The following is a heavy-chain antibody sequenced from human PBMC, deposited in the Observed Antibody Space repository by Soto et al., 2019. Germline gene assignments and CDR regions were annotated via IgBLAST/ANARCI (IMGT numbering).Heavy chain of an antibody. CDR2: IKFDGTDA. CDR1: GISFSTHW. D-gene: IGHD3-10*02. Sequence: EVQLVESGGASVLPGGSLGVSCAASGISFSTHWMHWVRQGPGKGLEWVARIKFDGTDATYADSVKGRFTISRDNAKSTLYLQKNSLTTEDTGLYYCTRGGLYYCVPFDYWGQGTLVTVSS. V-gene: IGHV3-74*01. J-gene: IGHJ4*02. CDR3: TRGGLYYCVPFDY.